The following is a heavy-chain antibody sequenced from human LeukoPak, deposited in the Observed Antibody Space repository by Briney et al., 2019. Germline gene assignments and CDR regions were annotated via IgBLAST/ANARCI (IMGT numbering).Heavy chain of an antibody. V-gene: IGHV1-18*01. CDR2: ISAYNGDT. D-gene: IGHD3-10*01. J-gene: IGHJ4*02. CDR1: GYTFSSHG. CDR3: ARGPRWFGESPDY. Sequence: ASVKVSCKASGYTFSSHGNIWVRQATGQGLEWMGWISAYNGDTNYAQKLQGRVTMTTDTSTSTAYMELRSLRSDDTAVYYCARGPRWFGESPDYWGQGTLVTVSS.